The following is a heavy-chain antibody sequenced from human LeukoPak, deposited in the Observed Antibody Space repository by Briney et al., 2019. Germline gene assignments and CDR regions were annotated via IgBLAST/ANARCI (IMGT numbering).Heavy chain of an antibody. CDR1: GGSINSFY. J-gene: IGHJ4*02. V-gene: IGHV4-39*07. CDR2: IYYSGST. D-gene: IGHD6-25*01. Sequence: NTSETLSLTCTVSGGSINSFYWTWIRQPPGKGLEWIGSIYYSGSTYYNPSLKSRVTISVDTSKNQFSLKLSSVTAADTAVYYCASCGYSSENYWGQGTLVTVSS. CDR3: ASCGYSSENY.